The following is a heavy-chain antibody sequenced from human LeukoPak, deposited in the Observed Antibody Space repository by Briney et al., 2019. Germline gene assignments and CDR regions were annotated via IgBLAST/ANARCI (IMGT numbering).Heavy chain of an antibody. J-gene: IGHJ5*02. D-gene: IGHD2-2*01. CDR2: IYYSGST. CDR1: GVSISSYY. V-gene: IGHV4-59*01. CDR3: ARGQSDIVVVPAAVVWFDP. Sequence: SETLSLTCTVSGVSISSYYWSWIRQPPGKGLEWIGYIYYSGSTNYNPSLKSRVTISVDTSKNQFSLKLSSVTAADTAVYYCARGQSDIVVVPAAVVWFDPWGQGTLVTVSS.